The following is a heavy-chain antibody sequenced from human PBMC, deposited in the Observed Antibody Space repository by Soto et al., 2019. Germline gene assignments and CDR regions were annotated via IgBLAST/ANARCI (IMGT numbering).Heavy chain of an antibody. V-gene: IGHV1-69*08. CDR2: IIPILGIA. CDR1: GGTFSSYT. CDR3: ARDDYGDYGSDY. Sequence: QVQLVQSGAEVKTPGSSVKVSCKASGGTFSSYTMSWVRQAPGQGLEWMGRIIPILGIANYAQKFQGRVTITADKSTSTAYMELSSLRSEDTAVYYCARDDYGDYGSDYWGQGTLVTVSS. J-gene: IGHJ4*02. D-gene: IGHD4-17*01.